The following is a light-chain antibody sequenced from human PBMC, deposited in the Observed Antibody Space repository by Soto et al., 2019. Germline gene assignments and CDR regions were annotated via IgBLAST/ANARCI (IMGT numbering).Light chain of an antibody. CDR3: QQYGSSPRFT. CDR1: QSVSSSY. CDR2: GAS. V-gene: IGKV3-20*01. Sequence: EIVLTQSPGTLSLSPGERATLSCRASQSVSSSYLAWYQQKPGQAPRLLIYGASSRATGIPERFSGSGSGTDFTLTISRLEPEDFEVYYCQQYGSSPRFTFGPGTKGDIK. J-gene: IGKJ3*01.